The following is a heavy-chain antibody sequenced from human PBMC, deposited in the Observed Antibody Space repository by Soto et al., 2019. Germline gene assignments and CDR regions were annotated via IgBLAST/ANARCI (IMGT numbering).Heavy chain of an antibody. V-gene: IGHV3-21*03. CDR3: ARDFDSSGYYGPVGAFDI. D-gene: IGHD3-22*01. CDR2: ISSSTTYI. CDR1: RFTFSSYT. J-gene: IGHJ3*02. Sequence: VPLVESGGGLVKPGGSLRLSCSASRFTFSSYTMNWVRQAPGKGLEWVSSISSSTTYIYYADSVKGRFTISRDNAKNSLYLQVNSLRAEDTAVYYCARDFDSSGYYGPVGAFDIWGQGTMVTVSS.